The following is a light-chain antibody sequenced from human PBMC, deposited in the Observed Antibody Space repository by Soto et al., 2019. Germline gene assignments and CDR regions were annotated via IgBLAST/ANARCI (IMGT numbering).Light chain of an antibody. CDR2: DVS. CDR3: SSYTSSSTRV. J-gene: IGLJ1*01. Sequence: QSVLTQPASVSGSPGQSITISCTGTSSDVGGYNYVSWYQQHPGKAPKLMIYDVSNRPSGVSNRFPGSKSGNTASLTISGLQAEDEADYYCSSYTSSSTRVFGTGTKLTVL. CDR1: SSDVGGYNY. V-gene: IGLV2-14*01.